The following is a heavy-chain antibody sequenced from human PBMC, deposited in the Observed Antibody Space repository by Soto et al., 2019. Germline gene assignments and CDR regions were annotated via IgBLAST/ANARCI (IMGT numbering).Heavy chain of an antibody. CDR3: AKVHGDAG. CDR1: GFTFTSYT. Sequence: EVHLLESGGGLIQPGGSLRLSCAASGFTFTSYTMTWVRQAPGKGLEWVSSISESGGSTHYADSVRGRFTISRDNSKSTVYLQMNSLRTEDTAVYYCAKVHGDAGWGQGTLVIVSS. V-gene: IGHV3-23*01. D-gene: IGHD4-17*01. CDR2: ISESGGST. J-gene: IGHJ4*02.